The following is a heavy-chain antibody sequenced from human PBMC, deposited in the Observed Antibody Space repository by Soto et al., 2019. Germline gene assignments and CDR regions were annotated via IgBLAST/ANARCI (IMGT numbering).Heavy chain of an antibody. V-gene: IGHV1-69*12. CDR3: AGEVIAAGGTAG. CDR1: GGTFSSYA. D-gene: IGHD6-13*01. Sequence: QVQLVQSGAEVKKPGSSVKVSCKASGGTFSSYAISWVRQAPGQGLEWMGGIIPIFGTANYAQKFQGRVTITADESTSPAYQGLSRLGSEDTAVYYWAGEVIAAGGTAGWGQGTLVTGSS. CDR2: IIPIFGTA. J-gene: IGHJ4*02.